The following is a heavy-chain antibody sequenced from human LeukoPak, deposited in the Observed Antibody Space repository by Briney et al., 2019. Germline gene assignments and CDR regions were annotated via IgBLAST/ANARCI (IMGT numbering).Heavy chain of an antibody. CDR2: IYYSGST. CDR3: ARRGREFSPRAFDI. CDR1: GGSISSSSYY. J-gene: IGHJ3*02. V-gene: IGHV4-39*01. Sequence: SETLSLTCTVSGGSISSSSYYWGWIRQPPGKGLEWIGSIYYSGSTYYNPSLKSRVTISVDTSKNQFSLKLSSVAAADTAVYYCARRGREFSPRAFDIWGQGTVVTVSS. D-gene: IGHD3-10*01.